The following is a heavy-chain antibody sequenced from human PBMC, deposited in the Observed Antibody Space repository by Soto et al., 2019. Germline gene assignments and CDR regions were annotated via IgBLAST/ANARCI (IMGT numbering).Heavy chain of an antibody. V-gene: IGHV4-31*03. J-gene: IGHJ3*02. D-gene: IGHD4-17*01. CDR2: IYYSGST. Sequence: QVQLQESGPGLVKPSQTLSLTCTVSGGSISSGGYYWSWIRQHPGKGLEWVGYIYYSGSTYYNPSLKSRVTISVDTSKNQFSLKLSSVTAADTAVYYCARAMTTVVTDAFDIWGQGTMVTVSS. CDR3: ARAMTTVVTDAFDI. CDR1: GGSISSGGYY.